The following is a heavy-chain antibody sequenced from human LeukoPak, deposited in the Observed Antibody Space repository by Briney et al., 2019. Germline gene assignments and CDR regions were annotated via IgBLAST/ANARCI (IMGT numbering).Heavy chain of an antibody. V-gene: IGHV3-23*01. Sequence: GGSLRLSYAASGFTFSSYAMSWVRQAPGKGLEWVSAISGSGGSTYYADSVKGRFTISRDNSKNTLYLQMNSLRAEDTAVYYCAKEGRVYLVGAKHPFDYWGQGTLVTASS. CDR1: GFTFSSYA. D-gene: IGHD1-26*01. CDR2: ISGSGGST. CDR3: AKEGRVYLVGAKHPFDY. J-gene: IGHJ4*02.